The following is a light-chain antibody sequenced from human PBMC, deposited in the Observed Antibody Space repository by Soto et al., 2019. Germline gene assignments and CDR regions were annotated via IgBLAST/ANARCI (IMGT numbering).Light chain of an antibody. V-gene: IGKV1-12*01. CDR2: AAS. Sequence: DIPMTQSPSSVSASVGDRVTITCRASQGISSYLAWYQHKPGKAPKLLIYAASSLQGGVPSRFSGSGSGTDFPLTISSLQPEDFATYYCQQANPFPPTVTFGGGTKVEI. J-gene: IGKJ4*01. CDR3: QQANPFPPTVT. CDR1: QGISSY.